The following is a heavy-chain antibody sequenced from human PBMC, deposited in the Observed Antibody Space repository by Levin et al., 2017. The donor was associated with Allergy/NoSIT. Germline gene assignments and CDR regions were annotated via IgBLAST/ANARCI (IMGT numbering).Heavy chain of an antibody. V-gene: IGHV4-34*01. CDR2: INHSGST. CDR1: GGSFSGSY. Sequence: ETLSLTCAVYGGSFSGSYWSWIRQPPGKGLEWIGEINHSGSTNYNPSLKSRVTISVDTSKNQFSLKLSSVTAADTAVYYCARGEGSSWYLGYYYYGMDVWGQGTTVTVSS. J-gene: IGHJ6*02. CDR3: ARGEGSSWYLGYYYYGMDV. D-gene: IGHD6-13*01.